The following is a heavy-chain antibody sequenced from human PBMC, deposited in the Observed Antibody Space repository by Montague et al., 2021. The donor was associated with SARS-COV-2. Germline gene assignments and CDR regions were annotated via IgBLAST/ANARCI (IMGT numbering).Heavy chain of an antibody. J-gene: IGHJ3*02. CDR1: GGSISSYY. CDR2: IYYSGST. V-gene: IGHV4-59*01. CDR3: ARTGLGDYDILTGYTVNAFDI. Sequence: SETLSLTCTVSGGSISSYYWSWTRQPPGKGLGWIGYIYYSGSTNYNPSLKSRVTISVDTSKDQFSLKLSSVTAADTAVYYCARTGLGDYDILTGYTVNAFDIWGQGTMVTVSS. D-gene: IGHD3-9*01.